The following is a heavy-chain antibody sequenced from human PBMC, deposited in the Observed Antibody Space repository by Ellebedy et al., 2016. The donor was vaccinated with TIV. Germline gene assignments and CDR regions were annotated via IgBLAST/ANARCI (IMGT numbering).Heavy chain of an antibody. CDR1: GFTFRSYG. Sequence: GESLKISCAASGFTFRSYGMHWVRQAPGKGLEWVALISYDGSNKYYADSVKGRFTISRDNSKNTLYLQMNSLRAEDTAVYYCARDKIEGPTHYDYWGQGILVTVSS. J-gene: IGHJ4*02. CDR3: ARDKIEGPTHYDY. D-gene: IGHD1-26*01. CDR2: ISYDGSNK. V-gene: IGHV3-30*03.